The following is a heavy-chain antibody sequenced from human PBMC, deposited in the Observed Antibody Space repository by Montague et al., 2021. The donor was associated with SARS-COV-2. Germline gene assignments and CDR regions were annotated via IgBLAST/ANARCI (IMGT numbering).Heavy chain of an antibody. D-gene: IGHD2-8*01. V-gene: IGHV4-59*11. Sequence: SETLSLTCTVSGGSISSHYWTWIRQPPGKGLEWIGYIYYTGSTNYNPSLKSRVAISVDTSKNQFSLSLRSVTAADTALYYCARLPPNGRWYLDLWGRGTPVTASS. J-gene: IGHJ2*01. CDR3: ARLPPNGRWYLDL. CDR1: GGSISSHY. CDR2: IYYTGST.